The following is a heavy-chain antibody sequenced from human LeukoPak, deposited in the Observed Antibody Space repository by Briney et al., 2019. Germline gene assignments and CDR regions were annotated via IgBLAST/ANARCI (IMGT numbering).Heavy chain of an antibody. CDR2: ISGSGGST. Sequence: PGGSLRLSCAASGFTFGSYAMSWVRQAPGKGLEWVSAISGSGGSTYYADSVKGRFTISRDNSKNTLYLQMNSLRAEDTAVYYCAKGSNMEYQLLWARGYYYYMDVWGKGTTVTVSS. V-gene: IGHV3-23*01. CDR3: AKGSNMEYQLLWARGYYYYMDV. CDR1: GFTFGSYA. J-gene: IGHJ6*03. D-gene: IGHD2-2*01.